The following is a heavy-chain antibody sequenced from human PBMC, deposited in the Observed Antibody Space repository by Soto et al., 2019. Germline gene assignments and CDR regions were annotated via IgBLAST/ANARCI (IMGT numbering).Heavy chain of an antibody. J-gene: IGHJ2*01. CDR3: ARSVRVHWYFDL. Sequence: QVQLVESGGGVVQPGRSLSLSCTASGITFSLFAMHWVRQAPGKGLEWVAVVSKDGINKYYADSVKGRFTISRDNPENTLYLQMNNLRTDDTAVYYCARSVRVHWYFDLWGRGTLVTVSS. CDR2: VSKDGINK. V-gene: IGHV3-30*04. CDR1: GITFSLFA.